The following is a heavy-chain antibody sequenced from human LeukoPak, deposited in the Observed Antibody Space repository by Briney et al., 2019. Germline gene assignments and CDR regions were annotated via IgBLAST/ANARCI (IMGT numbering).Heavy chain of an antibody. J-gene: IGHJ4*02. CDR2: INSNGGTT. V-gene: IGHV3-64*01. D-gene: IGHD5-24*01. Sequence: PGGSLRLSCAASGFTFNTYAMNWVRQAPGKGLEYVSAINSNGGTTYYANSVKGRFTNSRDNSKNTLYLHMGSLRAEDMAVYYCARDDGYSIDFWGQGTLVTVSS. CDR1: GFTFNTYA. CDR3: ARDDGYSIDF.